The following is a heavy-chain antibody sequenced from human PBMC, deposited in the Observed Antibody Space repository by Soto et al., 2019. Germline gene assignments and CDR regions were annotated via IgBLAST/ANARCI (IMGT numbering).Heavy chain of an antibody. CDR3: ASVKGSTYYYGSGSYPFDY. D-gene: IGHD3-10*01. CDR2: IYHSGST. Sequence: ETLSLTCAVSGGSISSSNWWSWVRQPPGKGLEWIGEIYHSGSTNYNPSLKSRVTISVDKSKNQFSLKLSSVTAADTVVYYCASVKGSTYYYGSGSYPFDYWGQGTLVTVSS. CDR1: GGSISSSNW. J-gene: IGHJ4*02. V-gene: IGHV4-4*02.